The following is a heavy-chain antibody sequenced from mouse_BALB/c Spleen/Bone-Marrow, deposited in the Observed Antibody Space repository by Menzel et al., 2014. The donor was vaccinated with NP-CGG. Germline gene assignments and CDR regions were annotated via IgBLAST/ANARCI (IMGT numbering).Heavy chain of an antibody. Sequence: VQLQQPGVELVRPGASVKLSCKASGYTFTSYWINWVKQRPGQGLEWIGNIYPSDSYTNYNQKFKDKATLTVDKSSSTAYMQHSSPTSEDSAVYYCTRGRGYGSRAWFAYWGQGTLVTVSA. CDR2: IYPSDSYT. D-gene: IGHD1-1*01. CDR3: TRGRGYGSRAWFAY. CDR1: GYTFTSYW. J-gene: IGHJ3*01. V-gene: IGHV1-69*02.